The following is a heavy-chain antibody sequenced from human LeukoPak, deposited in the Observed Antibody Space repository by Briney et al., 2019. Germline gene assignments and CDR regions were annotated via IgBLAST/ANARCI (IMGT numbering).Heavy chain of an antibody. CDR3: ARVKDPSGLFY. J-gene: IGHJ4*02. V-gene: IGHV3-53*01. D-gene: IGHD2-15*01. Sequence: GGSLRLSCVASELTVSGNSMSWVRQAPGKGLEWVSTTNSGGNTYYGDSVRGRFTVSRDNSKNTLYLQMNSLRAEDTAVYYCARVKDPSGLFYWGQGAQVTVSS. CDR1: ELTVSGNS. CDR2: TNSGGNT.